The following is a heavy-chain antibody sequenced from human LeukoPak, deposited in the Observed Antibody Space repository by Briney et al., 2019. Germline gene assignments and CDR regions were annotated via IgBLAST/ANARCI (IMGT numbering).Heavy chain of an antibody. V-gene: IGHV4-39*07. D-gene: IGHD1-26*01. Sequence: SQTLSLTCTVSGGSISSGSYYWGWIRQPPGKGLEWIGSIYHSGSTYYNPSLKSRVTISVDTSKNQFSLKLSSVTAADTAVYYCAKVGAHDAFDIWGQGTMVTVSS. CDR1: GGSISSGSYY. J-gene: IGHJ3*02. CDR2: IYHSGST. CDR3: AKVGAHDAFDI.